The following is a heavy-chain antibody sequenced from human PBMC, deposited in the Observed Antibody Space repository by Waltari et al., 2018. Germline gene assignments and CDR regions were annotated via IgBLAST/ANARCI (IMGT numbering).Heavy chain of an antibody. V-gene: IGHV4-38-2*02. CDR1: GFSIRSGDY. CDR3: AKRGGTSPFGY. Sequence: QVQLQESGPGLVRPSETLSLTCSVSGFSIRSGDYWGWLRQPPGKGVEWIATLHHSGSTYYSPSLKSPATISVDTSQNQFSLQMTSVTAADTAVYYCAKRGGTSPFGYWGQGTLVTVSS. D-gene: IGHD3-10*01. J-gene: IGHJ4*02. CDR2: LHHSGST.